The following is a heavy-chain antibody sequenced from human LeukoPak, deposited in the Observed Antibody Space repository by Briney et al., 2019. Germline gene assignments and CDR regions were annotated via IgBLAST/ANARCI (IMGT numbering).Heavy chain of an antibody. CDR2: ICSGGTT. CDR1: GLTVNSNY. J-gene: IGHJ4*02. D-gene: IGHD5-24*01. V-gene: IGHV3-53*01. CDR3: ARALLVRNGYNYSPNYFDY. Sequence: GGSLRLSCAASGLTVNSNYMNWVRQAPGKGLQWVSVICSGGTTYYADSVKGRSTISRDTSKTPLYLQMNSLRAEDTAVYYCARALLVRNGYNYSPNYFDYWGQGTLVTVSS.